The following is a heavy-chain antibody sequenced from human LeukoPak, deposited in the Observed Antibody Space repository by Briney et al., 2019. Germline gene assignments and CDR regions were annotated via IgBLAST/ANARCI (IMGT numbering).Heavy chain of an antibody. Sequence: KPSETLSLTCTVSGGSISSSSYYWGWIRQPPGKGLEWIGSIYYSGSTYYNPSLKSRVTISVDTSKNQFSLKLSSVTAADTAVYYCARHRIIYSTRDAFDIWGQGTMVTVSS. CDR2: IYYSGST. D-gene: IGHD2-15*01. V-gene: IGHV4-39*01. CDR3: ARHRIIYSTRDAFDI. J-gene: IGHJ3*02. CDR1: GGSISSSSYY.